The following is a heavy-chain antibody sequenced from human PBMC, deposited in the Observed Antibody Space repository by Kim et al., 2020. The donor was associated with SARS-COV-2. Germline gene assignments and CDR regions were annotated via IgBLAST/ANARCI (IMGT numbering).Heavy chain of an antibody. CDR2: ISSSSSYI. Sequence: GGSLRLSCAASGFTFSSYSMNWVRQAPGKGLEWVSSISSSSSYIYYADSVKGRFTISRDNAKNSLYLQMNSLRAEDTAVYYCARDSGADYYGSGRRYYYSGMDVWGQGTTVTVSS. D-gene: IGHD3-10*01. CDR3: ARDSGADYYGSGRRYYYSGMDV. CDR1: GFTFSSYS. J-gene: IGHJ6*02. V-gene: IGHV3-21*04.